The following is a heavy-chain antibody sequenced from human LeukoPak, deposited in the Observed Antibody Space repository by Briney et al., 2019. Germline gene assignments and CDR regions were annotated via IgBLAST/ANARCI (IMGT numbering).Heavy chain of an antibody. CDR2: ISASGAGT. CDR1: GFTFSTYG. Sequence: GGSLRLSCAASGFTFSTYGMSWVRQAPGKGLEWVSAISASGAGTYYADSVKGRFTISRELSTNTLYLQMSSLRAEDTAVYYCVRDGGVSGYDLLDYWGQGTLVTVSS. CDR3: VRDGGVSGYDLLDY. V-gene: IGHV3-23*01. D-gene: IGHD5-12*01. J-gene: IGHJ4*02.